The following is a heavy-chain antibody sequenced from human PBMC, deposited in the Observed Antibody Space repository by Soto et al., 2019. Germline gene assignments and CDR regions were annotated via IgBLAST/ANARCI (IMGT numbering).Heavy chain of an antibody. J-gene: IGHJ6*02. V-gene: IGHV4-4*07. CDR1: CGSIISYY. Sequence: SETLSLTCTVSCGSIISYYWRWIRQPAGKGLEWIGRIYTSGSTNYNPSLKSRVTMSVDTSKNQFSLKLSSVTAADTAVYYCARSEGAIFGVGYYYYGMDVWGQGTTVTVSS. D-gene: IGHD3-3*01. CDR3: ARSEGAIFGVGYYYYGMDV. CDR2: IYTSGST.